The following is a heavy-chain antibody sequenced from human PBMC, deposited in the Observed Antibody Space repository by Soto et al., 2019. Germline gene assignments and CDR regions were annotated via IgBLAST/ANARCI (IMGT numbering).Heavy chain of an antibody. V-gene: IGHV3-30*03. CDR3: SRGIKGGLDA. Sequence: QVPLAESGGGVVQPGRSPRLSCTTSGFVFNDYDIHWVRQAPGKGLAWLASISYDGSNRYYADSVKGRFTISRDNSKNTLSLQINSLGAEDTAVYYCSRGIKGGLDAWGPGTLVTVSS. D-gene: IGHD2-21*01. CDR2: ISYDGSNR. J-gene: IGHJ5*02. CDR1: GFVFNDYD.